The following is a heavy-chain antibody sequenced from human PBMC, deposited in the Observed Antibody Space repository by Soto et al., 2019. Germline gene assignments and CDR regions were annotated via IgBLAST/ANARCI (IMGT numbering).Heavy chain of an antibody. Sequence: GGSLRLSCAASGFTFSNYAMNWVRQAPGKGLEWVSAISGSGGVTYYADSVKGRFTISRDNSKNTQYLQMNSLRAEDTAVYYCAKDCRIWFGGMDVWGPGTTVTVSS. V-gene: IGHV3-23*01. J-gene: IGHJ6*02. CDR1: GFTFSNYA. CDR2: ISGSGGVT. CDR3: AKDCRIWFGGMDV. D-gene: IGHD3-10*01.